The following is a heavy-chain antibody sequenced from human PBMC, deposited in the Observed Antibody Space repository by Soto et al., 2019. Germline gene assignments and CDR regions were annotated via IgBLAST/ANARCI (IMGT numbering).Heavy chain of an antibody. CDR2: INAGNGNT. J-gene: IGHJ6*02. CDR3: ARDDGSSSSWSYYYYYGMDV. CDR1: GYTFTSYA. D-gene: IGHD6-13*01. Sequence: ASVKVSCKASGYTFTSYAMHWVRQAPGQRLEWMGWINAGNGNTKYSQKFQGRVTITRDTSTSTVYMELSSLRSEDTAVYYCARDDGSSSSWSYYYYYGMDVWGQGTTVTVSS. V-gene: IGHV1-3*01.